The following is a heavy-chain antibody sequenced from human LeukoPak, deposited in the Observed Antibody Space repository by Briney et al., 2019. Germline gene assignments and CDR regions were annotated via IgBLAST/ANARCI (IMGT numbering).Heavy chain of an antibody. V-gene: IGHV4-59*03. Sequence: PSETLSLTCTVSGDSISRYYWSWIRQPPGKGLEWIGYIYYTGSTNYNPSLKSRVTMSVDTSKNQFSLKLSSVTAADTAVYYCAPYDSDGGLFDYWGQGTLVTVSS. CDR1: GDSISRYY. CDR2: IYYTGST. CDR3: APYDSDGGLFDY. D-gene: IGHD3-22*01. J-gene: IGHJ4*02.